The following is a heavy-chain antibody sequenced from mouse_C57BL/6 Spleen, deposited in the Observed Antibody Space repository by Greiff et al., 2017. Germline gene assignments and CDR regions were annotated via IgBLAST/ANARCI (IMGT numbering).Heavy chain of an antibody. CDR3: APYYEFDGAWFAY. V-gene: IGHV1-22*01. J-gene: IGHJ3*01. Sequence: VQLQQSGPELVKPGASVKMSCKASGYTFTDYNMHWVKPSHGKSLEWIGYINPNNGGTSYNQKFKGKATLTVNKSSSTAYMELLSLTTVGSAVYYFAPYYEFDGAWFAYWGQGTLVTVSA. CDR2: INPNNGGT. CDR1: GYTFTDYN. D-gene: IGHD2-4*01.